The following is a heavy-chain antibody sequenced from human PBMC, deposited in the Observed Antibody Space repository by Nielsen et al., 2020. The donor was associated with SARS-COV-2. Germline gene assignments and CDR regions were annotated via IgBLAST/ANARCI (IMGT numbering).Heavy chain of an antibody. CDR2: IYNSGTT. D-gene: IGHD2-2*01. V-gene: IGHV4-59*01. J-gene: IGHJ5*02. Sequence: SETLSLTCTVSGGSISSFYWSWIRQSPGKGLEWIGYIYNSGTTNYNPSLKSRVTMSLDTSKNQFSLKLSSVTAADTAVYYCARNVDGPAAYINWFDPWGQGTLVTVSS. CDR1: GGSISSFY. CDR3: ARNVDGPAAYINWFDP.